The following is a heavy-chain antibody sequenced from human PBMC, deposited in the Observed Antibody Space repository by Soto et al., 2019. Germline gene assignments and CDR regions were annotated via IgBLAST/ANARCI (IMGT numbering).Heavy chain of an antibody. D-gene: IGHD3-10*01. J-gene: IGHJ6*02. Sequence: QVQLVQSGAEMKEPGDSVRVSCEASGYTLTSYYVHWVRQAPGQGLEWMGWINPKFGDTTYAQDFQGRVSMTRDMSISIVYMELRRMISDDTAIYYCARNIDYYYGPGRGNGRGFWGQGTTVTVFS. CDR2: INPKFGDT. CDR1: GYTLTSYY. V-gene: IGHV1-2*02. CDR3: ARNIDYYYGPGRGNGRGF.